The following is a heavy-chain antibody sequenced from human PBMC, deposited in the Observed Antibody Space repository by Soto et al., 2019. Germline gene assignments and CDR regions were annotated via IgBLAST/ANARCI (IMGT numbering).Heavy chain of an antibody. CDR3: ARVTKYYDILTGYYKAYSWLDP. D-gene: IGHD3-9*01. J-gene: IGHJ5*02. CDR1: GGSISGSRGH. CDR2: IKYSGTT. V-gene: IGHV4-39*07. Sequence: SETLSLTCTVSGGSISGSRGHWGWIRQPPGKGLEWIASIKYSGTTFYNPSLKSRVTLSVDTSKNQFSLKLSSVTAADTAVYYCARVTKYYDILTGYYKAYSWLDPWGQGTPVTVSS.